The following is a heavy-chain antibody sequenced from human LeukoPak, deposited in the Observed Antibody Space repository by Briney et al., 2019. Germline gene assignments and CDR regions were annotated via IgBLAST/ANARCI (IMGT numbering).Heavy chain of an antibody. CDR3: AKDLLQTFFFDSSGYYSDAFGM. CDR2: ISGSGDNT. J-gene: IGHJ3*02. CDR1: EFTFSNFA. V-gene: IGHV3-23*01. D-gene: IGHD3-22*01. Sequence: GGSLRLSCAASEFTFSNFAMSWVRQAPGKGLEWVSTISGSGDNTYYADSVKGRFTISRDNSKNTLSLHMNTLRAEDTAVYYCAKDLLQTFFFDSSGYYSDAFGMWGQGTMVTVSP.